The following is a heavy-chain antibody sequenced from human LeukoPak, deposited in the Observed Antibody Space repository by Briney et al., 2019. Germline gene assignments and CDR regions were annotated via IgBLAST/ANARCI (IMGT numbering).Heavy chain of an antibody. CDR1: GFTFSSYA. J-gene: IGHJ4*02. Sequence: GGSLRLSCAASGFTFSSYAMSWVRQAPGKGLEWVSAISGSGGSTYYAYSVKGRFSISRDNSESMLYLQMNSLREEDTAVYYCVKKGPGDYNFWSAYSNYFDLWGQGTLVTVSS. CDR3: VKKGPGDYNFWSAYSNYFDL. CDR2: ISGSGGST. D-gene: IGHD3-3*01. V-gene: IGHV3-23*01.